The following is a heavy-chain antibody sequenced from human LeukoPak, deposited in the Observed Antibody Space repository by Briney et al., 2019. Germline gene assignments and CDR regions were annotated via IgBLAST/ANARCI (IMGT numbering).Heavy chain of an antibody. CDR3: ARDHEDTAMDYYYYYYGMDV. Sequence: GGSLRLSCAASGFTFSSYAMSWVRQAPGKGLEWVSAISGSGGSTYYADSVKGRFTISRDNSKNTLYLQMNSLRAEDTAVYYCARDHEDTAMDYYYYYYGMDVWGQGTTVTVSS. V-gene: IGHV3-23*01. CDR2: ISGSGGST. D-gene: IGHD5-18*01. J-gene: IGHJ6*02. CDR1: GFTFSSYA.